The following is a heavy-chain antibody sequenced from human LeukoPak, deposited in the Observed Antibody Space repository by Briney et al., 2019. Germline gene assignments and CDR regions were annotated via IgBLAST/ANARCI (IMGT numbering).Heavy chain of an antibody. J-gene: IGHJ4*02. Sequence: SETLSLTCTVSGGSISSYYWSWIRQPAGKGLEWIGRIYTSGSTNYNPSLKSRVTMSVDTPKNQFSLKLSSVTAADTAVYYCARWNMYYYDSSGSLDYWGQGTLVTVSS. CDR3: ARWNMYYYDSSGSLDY. D-gene: IGHD3-22*01. CDR2: IYTSGST. CDR1: GGSISSYY. V-gene: IGHV4-4*07.